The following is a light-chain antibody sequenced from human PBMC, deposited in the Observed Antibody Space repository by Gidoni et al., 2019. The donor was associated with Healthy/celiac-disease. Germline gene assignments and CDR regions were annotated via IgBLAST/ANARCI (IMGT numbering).Light chain of an antibody. CDR2: DAS. CDR3: QQYDNLFT. J-gene: IGKJ3*01. CDR1: QDISNY. Sequence: DIQLTQSPSSLSASVGDRVTINCQASQDISNYFTWYQQKPGKAPKLLFYDASNLETGVPSRFSGSGSGTDFTFTISSLQPEDIATYYCQQYDNLFTFGPXTKVDIK. V-gene: IGKV1-33*01.